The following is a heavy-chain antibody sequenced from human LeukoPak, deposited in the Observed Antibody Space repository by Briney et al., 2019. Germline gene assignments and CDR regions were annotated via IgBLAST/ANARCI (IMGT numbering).Heavy chain of an antibody. Sequence: GGSLSLSCAAAGCTVNRYWVQWVRHAPGEVLVWVSRFRPDGNSATYADSVKGRFTISRDNAKNTLYLQMNSLRAEDTAVYYCAKDPPFSGGDLGRAFDIWGQGTMVTVSS. CDR2: FRPDGNSA. CDR3: AKDPPFSGGDLGRAFDI. J-gene: IGHJ3*02. CDR1: GCTVNRYW. D-gene: IGHD2-21*02. V-gene: IGHV3-74*03.